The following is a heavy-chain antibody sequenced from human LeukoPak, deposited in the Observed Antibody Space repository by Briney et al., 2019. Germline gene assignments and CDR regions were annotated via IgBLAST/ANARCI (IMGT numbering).Heavy chain of an antibody. CDR3: TTESPHFDY. Sequence: GVSLRLSCAASGFTFSNAWMSWVRQAPGKGLEWVGRIKSKIDGGTTDYAAPVKVRFTISRDDSKNALYLQMDSLKTEDTAVYYCTTESPHFDYWGQGTLVTVSS. V-gene: IGHV3-15*01. CDR1: GFTFSNAW. J-gene: IGHJ4*02. CDR2: IKSKIDGGTT.